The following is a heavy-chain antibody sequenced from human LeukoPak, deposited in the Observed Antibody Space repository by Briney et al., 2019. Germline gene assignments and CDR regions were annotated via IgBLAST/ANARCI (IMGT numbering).Heavy chain of an antibody. J-gene: IGHJ4*02. D-gene: IGHD4-17*01. CDR3: AKRDYGDYLTYFDY. Sequence: GGSLRLSCAASGFTFSSYAVSWVRQAPGKGLEWVSAISGSGGSTYYADSVKGRFTISRDNSKNTLYLQMNSLRAEDTAVYYCAKRDYGDYLTYFDYWGQGTLVTVSS. CDR2: ISGSGGST. CDR1: GFTFSSYA. V-gene: IGHV3-23*01.